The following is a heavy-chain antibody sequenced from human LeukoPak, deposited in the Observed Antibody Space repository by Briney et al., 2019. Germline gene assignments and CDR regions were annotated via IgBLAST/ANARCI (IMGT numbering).Heavy chain of an antibody. Sequence: GGSLRLSCAASGFTFSNYWMHWVRQAPGKGLVWVSRINSDESTTTYADSVKGRFTISRDNAKNSLYLQMNSLRAEDTAVYYCARVGIYYTSSWYYFDYWGQGTLVTVSS. D-gene: IGHD6-13*01. CDR1: GFTFSNYW. CDR2: INSDESTT. V-gene: IGHV3-74*01. CDR3: ARVGIYYTSSWYYFDY. J-gene: IGHJ4*02.